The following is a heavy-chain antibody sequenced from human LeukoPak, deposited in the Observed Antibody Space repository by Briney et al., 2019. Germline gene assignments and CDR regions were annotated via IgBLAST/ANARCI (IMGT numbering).Heavy chain of an antibody. CDR2: SGPAGDA. Sequence: GGSLRLSCEASGFTFSSYDMHWVCHPTGKGLGWVSASGPAGDAYYPGSVKGRFTISRENAKHCLSLQMNSLRAGDTAVYYCARAGIVGARPWGQGTLVTVSS. J-gene: IGHJ5*02. D-gene: IGHD1-26*01. CDR1: GFTFSSYD. V-gene: IGHV3-13*01. CDR3: ARAGIVGARP.